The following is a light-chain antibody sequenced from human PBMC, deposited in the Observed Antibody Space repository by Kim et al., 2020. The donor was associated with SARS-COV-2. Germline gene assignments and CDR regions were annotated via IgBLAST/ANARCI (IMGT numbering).Light chain of an antibody. Sequence: LSPGERATLSCRASQSVSSYLAWHQQRPGQAPRLLIYDASSRATGIPARFSGGGSGIDFTLTISSLEPEDFAVYYCQQRSHWPPTFGGGTKVDIK. J-gene: IGKJ4*01. CDR3: QQRSHWPPT. CDR2: DAS. V-gene: IGKV3-11*01. CDR1: QSVSSY.